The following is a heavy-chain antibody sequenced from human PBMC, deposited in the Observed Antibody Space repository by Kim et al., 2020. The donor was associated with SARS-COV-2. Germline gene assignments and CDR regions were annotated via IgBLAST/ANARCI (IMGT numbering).Heavy chain of an antibody. V-gene: IGHV3-23*01. D-gene: IGHD3-3*01. Sequence: GAGTYYADSGKGRFSISRDNSKNTLYLQMNSLRADDTAIYYCAKGHYTNSHWGQGTLVTVSS. J-gene: IGHJ4*02. CDR2: GAGT. CDR3: AKGHYTNSH.